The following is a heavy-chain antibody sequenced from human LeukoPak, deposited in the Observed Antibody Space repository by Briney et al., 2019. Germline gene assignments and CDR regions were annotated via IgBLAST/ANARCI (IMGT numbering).Heavy chain of an antibody. J-gene: IGHJ6*02. CDR2: ISSSSSTI. D-gene: IGHD5-12*01. CDR3: AREEVATILYLYYYYGMDV. CDR1: GFTFSSYS. V-gene: IGHV3-48*01. Sequence: GGSLRLSCAASGFTFSSYSMNWVRQAPGKGLEWVSYISSSSSTIYYADSVKGRFTISRDNAKNSLYLQMNSLRAEDTAAYYCAREEVATILYLYYYYGMDVWGQGTTVTVSS.